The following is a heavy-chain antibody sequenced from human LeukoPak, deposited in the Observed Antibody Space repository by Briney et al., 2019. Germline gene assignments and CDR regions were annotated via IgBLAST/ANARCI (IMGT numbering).Heavy chain of an antibody. CDR2: INHSGST. Sequence: SETLSLTCAVYGGSFSGYYWSWIRQPPGKGLEWIGEINHSGSTNYNPSLKSRVTISVDTSKTQFSLKLSSVTAADTAVYYCARGIYYDSSGYYGWGQGTLVTVSS. V-gene: IGHV4-34*01. J-gene: IGHJ4*02. D-gene: IGHD3-22*01. CDR3: ARGIYYDSSGYYG. CDR1: GGSFSGYY.